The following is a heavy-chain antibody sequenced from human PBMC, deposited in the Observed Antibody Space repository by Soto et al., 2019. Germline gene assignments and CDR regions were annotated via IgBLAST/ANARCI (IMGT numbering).Heavy chain of an antibody. Sequence: GGSLRLSCAASGFTFSSYGMHWVRQAPGKGLEWVAVISYDGSNKYYADSVKGRFTISRDNSKNTLYLQMNSLRAEDTAVYYCARSAEYDSSGYYYLNWFDPWSQGTLVTVSS. J-gene: IGHJ5*02. CDR1: GFTFSSYG. CDR2: ISYDGSNK. V-gene: IGHV3-30*03. CDR3: ARSAEYDSSGYYYLNWFDP. D-gene: IGHD3-22*01.